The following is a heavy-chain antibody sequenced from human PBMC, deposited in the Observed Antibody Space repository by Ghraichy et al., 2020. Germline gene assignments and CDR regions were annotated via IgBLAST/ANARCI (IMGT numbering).Heavy chain of an antibody. CDR1: GYTFINYG. D-gene: IGHD5-24*01. J-gene: IGHJ5*02. Sequence: ASVKVSCKASGYTFINYGITWVRQAPGQGLEWMGWITTKIGNTQYARKFQGRVTMTTDTFTSTAYMELGSLRSDDTALYYCARGINWFDPWGQGTLVTVSS. CDR2: ITTKIGNT. CDR3: ARGINWFDP. V-gene: IGHV1-18*01.